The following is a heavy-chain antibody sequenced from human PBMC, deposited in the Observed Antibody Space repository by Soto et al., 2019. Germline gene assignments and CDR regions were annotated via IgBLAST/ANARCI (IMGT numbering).Heavy chain of an antibody. CDR3: ARGREMIAEAGTSVRNWFDP. CDR1: GGSFSGYY. D-gene: IGHD6-13*01. Sequence: SETLSLTCAVYGGSFSGYYWSWIRQPPGKGLEWIGEINHSGSTNYNPSLKSRVTISVDTSKNQFSLKLSSVTAADTAVYYCARGREMIAEAGTSVRNWFDPWGQGTLVTVSS. CDR2: INHSGST. J-gene: IGHJ5*02. V-gene: IGHV4-34*01.